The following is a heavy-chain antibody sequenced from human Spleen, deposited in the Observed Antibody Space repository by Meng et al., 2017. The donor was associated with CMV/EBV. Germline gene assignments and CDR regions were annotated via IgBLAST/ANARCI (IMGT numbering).Heavy chain of an antibody. CDR1: GFMFRNSA. CDR2: IRYDGATK. D-gene: IGHD4-11*01. CDR3: ARGDPLTTDY. J-gene: IGHJ4*02. Sequence: GESLKISCAASGFMFRNSAMHWVRQAPGKGLEWVAFIRYDGATKHYADSVKGRFTISRDNSESTLYLQMTSLRTEDTAVYYCARGDPLTTDYWGQGTLVTVSS. V-gene: IGHV3-30*02.